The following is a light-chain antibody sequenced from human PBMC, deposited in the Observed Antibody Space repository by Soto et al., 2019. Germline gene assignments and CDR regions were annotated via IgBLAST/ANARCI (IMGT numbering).Light chain of an antibody. CDR1: QSVLYRSNNKNY. V-gene: IGKV4-1*01. J-gene: IGKJ4*01. Sequence: DIVMTQSPDSLAVSLGERATINCKSSQSVLYRSNNKNYSAWYQQKPGQPPKLLIYWASTRESGVPDRFSGSGSGTDFTLTISSLQAEDVAVYYCQQYYNTPLTFGGGTKVEIK. CDR2: WAS. CDR3: QQYYNTPLT.